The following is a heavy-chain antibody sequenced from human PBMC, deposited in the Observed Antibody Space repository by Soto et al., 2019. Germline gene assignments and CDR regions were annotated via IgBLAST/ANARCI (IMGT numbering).Heavy chain of an antibody. D-gene: IGHD3-3*01. CDR3: ARDSYYDFWSGSTSGMDV. J-gene: IGHJ6*02. V-gene: IGHV1-18*01. CDR2: ISAYNGNT. CDR1: GYTFTSYG. Sequence: ASVKVSCKASGYTFTSYGISWVRQAPGQGLEWMGWISAYNGNTNYAQKLQGRVTMTTDTSTSTAYMELRSLRSDDTAVYYCARDSYYDFWSGSTSGMDVWGQGTTVTVSS.